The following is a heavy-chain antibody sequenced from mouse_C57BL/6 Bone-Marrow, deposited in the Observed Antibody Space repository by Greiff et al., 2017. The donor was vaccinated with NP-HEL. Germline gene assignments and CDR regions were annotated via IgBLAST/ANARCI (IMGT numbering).Heavy chain of an antibody. V-gene: IGHV5-16*01. CDR3: ARDHDGYYDY. Sequence: EVKLMESEGGLVQPGSSMKLSCTASGFTFSDYYMAWVRQVPEKGLEWVANINYDGSSTYYLDSLKSRFIISRDNATNILYLQMSSLKSEDTATYYCARDHDGYYDYWGQGTTLTVSS. CDR1: GFTFSDYY. CDR2: INYDGSST. D-gene: IGHD2-3*01. J-gene: IGHJ2*01.